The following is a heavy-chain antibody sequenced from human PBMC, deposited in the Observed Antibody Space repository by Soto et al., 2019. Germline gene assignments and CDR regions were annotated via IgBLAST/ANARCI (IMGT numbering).Heavy chain of an antibody. CDR2: TYYRSKWFN. CDR3: ARDVWDNSRPFDY. J-gene: IGHJ4*01. D-gene: IGHD3-16*01. CDR1: GDTVSSNSAA. V-gene: IGHV6-1*01. Sequence: PSQTLSLTYAISGDTVSSNSAAWNWIRQSPSRGLEWLGRTYYRSKWFNDFAPSVNSRITINPDTSKNLFSLHLNSVTPDDTAVYYCARDVWDNSRPFDYWGQGTLVTVSS.